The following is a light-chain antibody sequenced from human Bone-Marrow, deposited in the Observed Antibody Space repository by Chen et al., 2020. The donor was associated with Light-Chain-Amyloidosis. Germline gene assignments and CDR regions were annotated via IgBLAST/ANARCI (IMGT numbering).Light chain of an antibody. CDR3: QVWDRSRDRPV. CDR2: DDS. J-gene: IGLJ3*02. V-gene: IGLV3-21*02. CDR1: NIGSTS. Sequence: SYVLTQPSSVSVAPGQTATIACGGNNIGSTSVHWYQQTPGQAPLLVVYDDSDRPSGIPERLSGSNSGNTATLTISRVEAGDEADYYCQVWDRSRDRPVFGGGTKLTGL.